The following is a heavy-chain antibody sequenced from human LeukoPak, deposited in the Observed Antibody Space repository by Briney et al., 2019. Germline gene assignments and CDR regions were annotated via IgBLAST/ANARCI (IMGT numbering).Heavy chain of an antibody. CDR2: IYTSGST. Sequence: SETLSLTCTVSGGSISSYYWSWIRRPDGKGLEWIGRIYTSGSTNYNPSLKSRVTMSVDTSKNQFSLKLSSVTAADTAVYYCARRKWLGDAFDIWGQGTMVTVSS. CDR3: ARRKWLGDAFDI. J-gene: IGHJ3*02. V-gene: IGHV4-4*07. CDR1: GGSISSYY. D-gene: IGHD5-12*01.